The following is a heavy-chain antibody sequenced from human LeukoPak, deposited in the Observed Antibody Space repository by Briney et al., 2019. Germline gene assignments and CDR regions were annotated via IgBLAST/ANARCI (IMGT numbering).Heavy chain of an antibody. CDR1: GFTVNSNF. CDR3: ARDRSGYYYDSSGYYYFDY. J-gene: IGHJ4*02. V-gene: IGHV3-21*01. D-gene: IGHD3-22*01. CDR2: ISSSSSYI. Sequence: NPGGSLRLSCAASGFTVNSNFMSWVRQAPGKGLEWVSSISSSSSYIYYADSVKGRFTISRDNAKNSLYLQMNSLRAEDTAVYYCARDRSGYYYDSSGYYYFDYWGQGTLVTASS.